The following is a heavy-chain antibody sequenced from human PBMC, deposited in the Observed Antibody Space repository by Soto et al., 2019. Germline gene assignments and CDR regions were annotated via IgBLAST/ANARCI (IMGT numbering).Heavy chain of an antibody. D-gene: IGHD3-10*01. V-gene: IGHV3-23*01. CDR1: GFTFSSYA. CDR2: ISGSGGST. CDR3: AKCLWFGESRSNWFDP. J-gene: IGHJ5*02. Sequence: LRLSCAASGFTFSSYAMSWVRQAPGKGLEWVSAISGSGGSTYYADSVKGRFTISRDNSKNTLYLQMNSLRAEDTAVYYCAKCLWFGESRSNWFDPWGQGTLVAVSS.